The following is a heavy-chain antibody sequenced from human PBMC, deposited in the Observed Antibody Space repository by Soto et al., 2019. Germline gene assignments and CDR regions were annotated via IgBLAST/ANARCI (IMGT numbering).Heavy chain of an antibody. D-gene: IGHD1-26*01. Sequence: EVQLVESGGGLVKPGGSLRLSCAASGFTISSAWMNWVRQAPGKGLEWVGRIKTKTQGETTDYVAPVKGRFTISRDDSENTLSLQMNSLRIEDTAVYYCTTGSVEGYWGQGTLVTVSS. CDR2: IKTKTQGETT. CDR3: TTGSVEGY. J-gene: IGHJ4*02. CDR1: GFTISSAW. V-gene: IGHV3-15*07.